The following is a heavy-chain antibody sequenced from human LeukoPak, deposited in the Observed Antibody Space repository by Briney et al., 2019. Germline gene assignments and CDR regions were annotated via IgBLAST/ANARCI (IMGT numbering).Heavy chain of an antibody. V-gene: IGHV3-48*04. CDR1: GFTFSSYS. CDR3: ARDHPNYDILTGYADY. CDR2: ISSSSSTI. Sequence: PGGSLRLSCAASGFTFSSYSMNWVRQAPGKGLEWVSYISSSSSTIYYADSVKGRFTISRDNAKNSLYLQMNSLRAEDTAVYYCARDHPNYDILTGYADYWGQGTLVTVSS. J-gene: IGHJ4*02. D-gene: IGHD3-9*01.